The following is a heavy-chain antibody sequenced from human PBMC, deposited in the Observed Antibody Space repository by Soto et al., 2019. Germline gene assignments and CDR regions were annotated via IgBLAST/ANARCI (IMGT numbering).Heavy chain of an antibody. CDR1: GGTFSSYA. CDR2: IIPIFGTA. Sequence: SVKISCKASGGTFSSYAISWVRQAPGRGLEWMGGIIPIFGTANYAQKFQGRVTITADESTSTAYMELSSLRSEDTAVYYCATDYYDSSGYYYAFDYWGQGTLVTVSS. D-gene: IGHD3-22*01. CDR3: ATDYYDSSGYYYAFDY. J-gene: IGHJ4*02. V-gene: IGHV1-69*13.